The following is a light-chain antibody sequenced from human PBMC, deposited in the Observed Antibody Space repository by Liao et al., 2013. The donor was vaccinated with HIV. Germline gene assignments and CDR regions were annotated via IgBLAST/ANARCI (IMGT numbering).Light chain of an antibody. CDR2: QDS. Sequence: SYELTQPPSVSASPGQTVSVTCSGQKLGYKYASWYQQKSGQSPVLVIYQDSQRPSGIPERFSGSRSGDTATLTISGTQALDEATYYCHTWDSSTAIFGGGTKLTVL. CDR3: HTWDSSTAI. CDR1: KLGYKY. J-gene: IGLJ2*01. V-gene: IGLV3-1*01.